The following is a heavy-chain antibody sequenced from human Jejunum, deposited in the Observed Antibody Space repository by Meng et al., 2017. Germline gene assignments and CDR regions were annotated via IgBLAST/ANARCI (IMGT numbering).Heavy chain of an antibody. CDR2: VWPSGAT. D-gene: IGHD1-14*01. Sequence: GQLQESGPGLGKPPGTLSLPCTVFGFSPTAPFYWTWIRQAPGKGFEWIWEVWPSGATYYNPSLSSRITISIDTSNNQFSLEVAFLTAADTAVYYCARAIRERYFDSWGQGTLVTVSS. CDR1: GFSPTAPFY. CDR3: ARAIRERYFDS. V-gene: IGHV4-38-2*02. J-gene: IGHJ4*02.